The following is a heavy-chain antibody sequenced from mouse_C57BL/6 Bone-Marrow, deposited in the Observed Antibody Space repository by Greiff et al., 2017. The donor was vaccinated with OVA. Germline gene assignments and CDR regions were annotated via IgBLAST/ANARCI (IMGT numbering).Heavy chain of an antibody. CDR3: TNLLLQSGSFDY. J-gene: IGHJ2*01. CDR2: INPNNGGT. D-gene: IGHD1-1*01. V-gene: IGHV1-26*01. CDR1: GYTFTDYY. Sequence: EVKLQQSGPELVKPGASVKISCKASGYTFTDYYMNWVKQSHGQSLEWIGDINPNNGGTSYNQKFKGKATLTVDTSSSTAYMELRSLTSEDSAVYYCTNLLLQSGSFDYWGQGTTLTVSS.